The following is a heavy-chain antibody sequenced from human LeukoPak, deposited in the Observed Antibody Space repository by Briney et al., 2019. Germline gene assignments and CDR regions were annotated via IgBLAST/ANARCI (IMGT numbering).Heavy chain of an antibody. CDR2: ISGSGGST. D-gene: IGHD3-22*01. CDR1: GFTFSSYA. V-gene: IGHV3-23*01. CDR3: AKDGVYYYSSGYQDY. Sequence: GGSLRLSCAASGFTFSSYAMSWVRQAPGKGLEWVSAISGSGGSTYYADSVKGRFTISRDNSKNTLYLQMNSLRAEDTAVYYCAKDGVYYYSSGYQDYWGQGALVTVSS. J-gene: IGHJ4*02.